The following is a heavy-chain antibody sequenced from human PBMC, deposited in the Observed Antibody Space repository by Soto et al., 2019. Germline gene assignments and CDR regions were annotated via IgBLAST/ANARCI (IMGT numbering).Heavy chain of an antibody. CDR1: GFTFTSSA. J-gene: IGHJ4*02. CDR3: AASAGIVGPTNDY. D-gene: IGHD1-26*01. Sequence: SVKVSCKASGFTFTSSAVQWVRQARGQRLEWIGWIVVGSGNTNYAQKFQERVTITRDMSTSTAYMELSSLRSEDTAVYYCAASAGIVGPTNDYWGQGTLVTVSS. V-gene: IGHV1-58*01. CDR2: IVVGSGNT.